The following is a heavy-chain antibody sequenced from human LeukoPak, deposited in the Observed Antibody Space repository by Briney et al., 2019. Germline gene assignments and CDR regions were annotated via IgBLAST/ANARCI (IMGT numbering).Heavy chain of an antibody. J-gene: IGHJ4*02. CDR1: GGSISSRSTY. V-gene: IGHV4-39*01. CDR3: ARPYYGDYVRIDY. D-gene: IGHD4-17*01. CDR2: IYYSGST. Sequence: SETLSLTCTVSGGSISSRSTYWGWIRQPPGKGLEWIGSIYYSGSTYYNPSLKSRVTISVDTSKNQFSLKLSAVTAADTAVYYCARPYYGDYVRIDYWGQGTLVTVSS.